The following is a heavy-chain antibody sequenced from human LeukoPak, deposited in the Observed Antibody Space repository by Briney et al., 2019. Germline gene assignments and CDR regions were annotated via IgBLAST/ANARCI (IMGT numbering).Heavy chain of an antibody. Sequence: GGSLRLSCAASGYTVSSRYMGWVRQAPGKGLEWVPVFYSGGTPYYADSVKGRFTISRDHSKNTLYLQMNSLRAEDTAVYYCARAQTSPEGYYYYYYMDVWGKGTTVTVSS. CDR3: ARAQTSPEGYYYYYYMDV. J-gene: IGHJ6*03. V-gene: IGHV3-53*01. CDR1: GYTVSSRY. CDR2: FYSGGTP.